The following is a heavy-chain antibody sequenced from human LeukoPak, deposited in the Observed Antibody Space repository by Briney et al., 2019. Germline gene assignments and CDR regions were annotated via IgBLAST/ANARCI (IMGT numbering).Heavy chain of an antibody. Sequence: ASVKVSCKASGYTFTGYYMHWVRQAPGQGLEWMGWINPTSGGTTYPEKFQGRVTMTTDTSLTTAYTELSRLTSDDTAVYYCAKTLSGSPFSLDYWGQGTLVTVSS. D-gene: IGHD1-26*01. CDR3: AKTLSGSPFSLDY. CDR1: GYTFTGYY. CDR2: INPTSGGT. V-gene: IGHV1-2*02. J-gene: IGHJ4*02.